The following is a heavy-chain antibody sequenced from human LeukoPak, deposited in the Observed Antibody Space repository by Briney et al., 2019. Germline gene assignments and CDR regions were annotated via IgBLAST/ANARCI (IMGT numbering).Heavy chain of an antibody. J-gene: IGHJ5*02. CDR2: INSDGSST. D-gene: IGHD6-13*01. CDR1: GFTFSSYW. V-gene: IGHV3-74*01. CDR3: AREIAAALNWFDP. Sequence: PGGSLRLSCAAPGFTFSSYWMHWVRQAPGKGLVWVSRINSDGSSTSYADSVKGRFTISRDSAKNTLYLQMNSLRAEDTAVYYCAREIAAALNWFDPWGQGTLVTVSS.